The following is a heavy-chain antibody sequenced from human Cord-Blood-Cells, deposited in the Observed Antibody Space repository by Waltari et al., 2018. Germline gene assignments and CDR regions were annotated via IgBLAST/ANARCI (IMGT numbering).Heavy chain of an antibody. J-gene: IGHJ4*02. CDR1: GFTFSSYW. D-gene: IGHD6-13*01. CDR3: ARGSRLQQLVEFDY. Sequence: EVQLVESGGGLVQPGGSLRLSYAASGFTFSSYWMSWVRQAPGKGLEWVANIKQDGSEKYYVDSVKGRFTISRDNAKNSLYLQMNSLRAEDTAVYYCARGSRLQQLVEFDYWGQGTLVTVSS. V-gene: IGHV3-7*01. CDR2: IKQDGSEK.